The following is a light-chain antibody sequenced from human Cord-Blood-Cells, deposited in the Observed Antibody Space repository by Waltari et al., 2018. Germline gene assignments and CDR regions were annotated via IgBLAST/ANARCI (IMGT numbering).Light chain of an antibody. J-gene: IGKJ1*01. CDR2: KAS. CDR3: QQYNSYSWT. CDR1: QSISSW. Sequence: TLSASVGDRVTITCRASQSISSWLAWYQQKPGKAPKLLIYKASSLESGVPSRFSGSGSGTEFTLTISSLQPDDFATYYCQQYNSYSWTFGQGTKVEIK. V-gene: IGKV1-5*03.